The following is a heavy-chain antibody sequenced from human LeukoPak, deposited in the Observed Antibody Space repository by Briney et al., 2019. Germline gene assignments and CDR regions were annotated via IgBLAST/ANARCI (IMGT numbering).Heavy chain of an antibody. V-gene: IGHV5-51*01. CDR2: IYAGDSST. CDR1: GFTFSTYS. CDR3: AIHSCYDS. D-gene: IGHD3-16*01. J-gene: IGHJ4*02. Sequence: GESLKISCKGSGFTFSTYSFAWVRQMPGKGLEWMGVIYAGDSSTRYSPSFQGQVTISVDKSISTAYLQWSSLKASDSAIYYCAIHSCYDSWGQGTLVTVSS.